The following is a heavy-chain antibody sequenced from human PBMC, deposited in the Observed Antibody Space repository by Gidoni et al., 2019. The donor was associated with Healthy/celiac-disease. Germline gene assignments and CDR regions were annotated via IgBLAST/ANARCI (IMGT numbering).Heavy chain of an antibody. Sequence: QVQLVQSGAEVKKPGASVKVSCKASGYTFTSYYMHWVRQAPGQGLEWMGIINPSGGSTSYAQKFQGRVTMTRDTSTSTVYMELSSLRSEDTAVYYCARGTAGSSSFWLDPFPWGQGTLVTVSS. CDR2: INPSGGST. V-gene: IGHV1-46*01. CDR3: ARGTAGSSSFWLDPFP. CDR1: GYTFTSYY. J-gene: IGHJ5*02. D-gene: IGHD6-6*01.